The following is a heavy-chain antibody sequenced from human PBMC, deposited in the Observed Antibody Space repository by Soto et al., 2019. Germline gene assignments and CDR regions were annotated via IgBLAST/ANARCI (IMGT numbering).Heavy chain of an antibody. CDR1: GFTFSSYA. V-gene: IGHV3-23*01. D-gene: IGHD3-10*01. J-gene: IGHJ3*01. Sequence: SGGSLRLSCAASGFTFSSYAMSWVRQAPGKGLEWVSAISGSGGSTYYADSVKGRFTISRDNSKNTLYLQMNSLRAEDTAVYYFAIDSLLWFRSLSDAFDLWGQGTLVTVS. CDR2: ISGSGGST. CDR3: AIDSLLWFRSLSDAFDL.